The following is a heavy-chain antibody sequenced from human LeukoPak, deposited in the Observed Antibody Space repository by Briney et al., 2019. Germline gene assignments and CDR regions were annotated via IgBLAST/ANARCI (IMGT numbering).Heavy chain of an antibody. CDR3: VREGNYYDGSGYYYMYYFDY. V-gene: IGHV3-48*04. D-gene: IGHD3-22*01. Sequence: GVLRLSCAASGFTFSSYSMNWVRQAPGKGLEWVSHITSSSDTIFYADSVKGRFTISRDNAKNSLYLQMNSLRAEDTAVYYCVREGNYYDGSGYYYMYYFDYWGQGALVTVSS. CDR2: ITSSSDTI. CDR1: GFTFSSYS. J-gene: IGHJ4*02.